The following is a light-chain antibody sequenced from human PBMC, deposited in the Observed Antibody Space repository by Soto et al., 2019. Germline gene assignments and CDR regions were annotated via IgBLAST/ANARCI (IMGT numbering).Light chain of an antibody. CDR2: DVV. CDR3: SSYTSTMTNV. J-gene: IGLJ1*01. CDR1: SSDVGGFNS. V-gene: IGLV2-14*03. Sequence: QSVLTQPASVSGSPGQSITISCTGTSSDVGGFNSVSWYQLRPGTAPKLILYDVVDRPSGVSYRFSASKSGNTASLTISGLQAADEADYFCSSYTSTMTNVFGSGTKVTV.